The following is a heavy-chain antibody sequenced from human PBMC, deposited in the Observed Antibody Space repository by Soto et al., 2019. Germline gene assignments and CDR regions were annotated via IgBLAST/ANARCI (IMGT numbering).Heavy chain of an antibody. CDR2: ISLSRGYT. CDR3: ARSVDLDH. J-gene: IGHJ4*02. CDR1: GFTFSSYG. Sequence: PGGSLRLSCAASGFTFSSYGMHWVRQAPGKGLEWVSYISLSRGYTKYADSVKGRFTISRDNTKILLYLQMNILRAEDTAVYYCARSVDLDHWGQGTLVTVSS. V-gene: IGHV3-21*05. D-gene: IGHD2-15*01.